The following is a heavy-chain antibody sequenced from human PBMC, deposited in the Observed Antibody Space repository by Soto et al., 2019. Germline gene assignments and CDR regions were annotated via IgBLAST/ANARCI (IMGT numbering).Heavy chain of an antibody. J-gene: IGHJ4*02. D-gene: IGHD5-12*01. Sequence: GSLRLSCAASGFTFSSYAMHWVRQAPGKGLEWVAVISYDGSNKYYADSVKGRFTISRDNSKNTLYLQMNSLRAEDTAVYYCAREEGATITYFDYWGQGTLVTVSS. CDR2: ISYDGSNK. V-gene: IGHV3-30-3*01. CDR3: AREEGATITYFDY. CDR1: GFTFSSYA.